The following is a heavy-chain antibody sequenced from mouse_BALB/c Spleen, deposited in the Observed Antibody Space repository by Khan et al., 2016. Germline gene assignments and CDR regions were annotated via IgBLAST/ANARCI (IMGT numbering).Heavy chain of an antibody. CDR2: ISTGDST. CDR1: GFTFRDYA. J-gene: IGHJ2*01. CDR3: AREDYGNYGDYFDY. V-gene: IGHV5-6-5*01. D-gene: IGHD2-1*01. Sequence: EVELVESGGGLVKPGGSLKLSCAASGFTFRDYAMSWVRQTPEKRLEWVASISTGDSTYYGDSVKGRFTISRDIARNILFLQMSSLMSEDTAMVYCAREDYGNYGDYFDYWGQGTTLTVSS.